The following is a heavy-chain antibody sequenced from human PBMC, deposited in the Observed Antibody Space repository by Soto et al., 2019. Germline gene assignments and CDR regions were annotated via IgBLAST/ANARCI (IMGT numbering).Heavy chain of an antibody. CDR1: GIMFISYA. CDR2: ISGDGRST. Sequence: GIMFISYAMRSVHQAPGKAPEWVSSISGDGRSTYYADSVKGRFTISRDNSRSALSLQMNSLRAEDSAVYYWAKPFVLAPWGQGTLVTVSS. J-gene: IGHJ5*02. D-gene: IGHD3-3*01. CDR3: AKPFVLAP. V-gene: IGHV3-23*01.